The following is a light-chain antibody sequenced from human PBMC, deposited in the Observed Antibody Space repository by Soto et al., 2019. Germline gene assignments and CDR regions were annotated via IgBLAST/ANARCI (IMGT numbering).Light chain of an antibody. Sequence: DIQMTQSRSTLAASVGARLTITCRASQNIDNWLAWYQQKPGNAPKILINHAPNLESGVPPRFSGSGSGTESILTISSLKPDDSATYYCQQYHNYRTFGQGTKVDIK. CDR1: QNIDNW. CDR2: HAP. J-gene: IGKJ1*01. V-gene: IGKV1-5*01. CDR3: QQYHNYRT.